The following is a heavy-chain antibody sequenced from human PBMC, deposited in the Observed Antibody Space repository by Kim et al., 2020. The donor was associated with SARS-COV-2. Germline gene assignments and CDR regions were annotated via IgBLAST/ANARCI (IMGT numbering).Heavy chain of an antibody. CDR3: AKDRGGRGAFDI. Sequence: GYADSVKGRFTISRDNAKNSLYLQMNSLRAEDTALYYCAKDRGGRGAFDIWGQGTMVTVSS. V-gene: IGHV3-9*01. D-gene: IGHD3-16*01. J-gene: IGHJ3*02.